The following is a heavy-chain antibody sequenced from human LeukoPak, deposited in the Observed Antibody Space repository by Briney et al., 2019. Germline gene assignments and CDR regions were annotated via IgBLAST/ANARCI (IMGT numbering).Heavy chain of an antibody. CDR2: IYSGGST. CDR1: GFTVSINY. CDR3: AIDVEGYCSSTSCYNGGDY. V-gene: IGHV3-66*02. Sequence: GGSLRLSCAASGFTVSINYMSWVRQAPGKGLEWVSVIYSGGSTYYADSVKGRFTISRDNSKNTLYLQMNSLRAEDTAVYYCAIDVEGYCSSTSCYNGGDYWGQGTLVTVSS. J-gene: IGHJ4*02. D-gene: IGHD2-2*02.